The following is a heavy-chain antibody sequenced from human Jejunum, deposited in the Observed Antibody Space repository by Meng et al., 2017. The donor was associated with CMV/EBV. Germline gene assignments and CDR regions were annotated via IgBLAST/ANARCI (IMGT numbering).Heavy chain of an antibody. V-gene: IGHV4-59*01. CDR3: ARDATLYSNFNWFDP. J-gene: IGHJ5*02. Sequence: GGSISSYFGSWIRQPPGKGLEWIGYIYYTGSTNYNPSLKSRVAISVDTSKNQFSLRLNSVTAADTAVYYCARDATLYSNFNWFDPWGQGTQVTVSS. D-gene: IGHD4-11*01. CDR1: GGSISSYF. CDR2: IYYTGST.